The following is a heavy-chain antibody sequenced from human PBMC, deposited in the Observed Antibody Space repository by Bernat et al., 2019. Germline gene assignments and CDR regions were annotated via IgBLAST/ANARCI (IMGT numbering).Heavy chain of an antibody. CDR3: AGGYRTIRDYEIDY. J-gene: IGHJ4*02. D-gene: IGHD4-17*01. CDR2: IIPIFGTA. V-gene: IGHV1-69*01. CDR1: GGTFSSYA. Sequence: QVQLVQSGAEVKKPGSSVKVSCKASGGTFSSYAISWVRQAPGQGLEWMGGIIPIFGTANYAQKFQGRVTITADESTSTAYMELSSLRSEDTAMYYCAGGYRTIRDYEIDYWGQGTLVTVSS.